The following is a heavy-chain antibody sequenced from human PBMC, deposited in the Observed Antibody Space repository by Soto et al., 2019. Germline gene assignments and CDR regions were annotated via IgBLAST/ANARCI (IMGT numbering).Heavy chain of an antibody. CDR2: IYPGDSDT. J-gene: IGHJ1*01. Sequence: PGESLKISCKGSGYSFTSYWIGWVRQMPGKGLEWMGVIYPGDSDTRYSPSFQGQVTISADKSISTAYLQWSSLKASDTAMYYCASVAKRRIEYFQHWGQGTRATAS. CDR3: ASVAKRRIEYFQH. D-gene: IGHD1-1*01. CDR1: GYSFTSYW. V-gene: IGHV5-51*01.